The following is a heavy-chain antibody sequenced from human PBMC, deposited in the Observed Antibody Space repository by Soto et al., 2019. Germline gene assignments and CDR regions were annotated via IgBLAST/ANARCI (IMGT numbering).Heavy chain of an antibody. CDR2: IFSNDEK. D-gene: IGHD3-22*01. J-gene: IGHJ6*02. Sequence: SGPTLVNPTYPLTLTCPVSGFSLSNARMGVSWIRQPPGKALEWLAHIFSNDEKSYSTSLKSRLTISKDTSKSQVVLTMTNMDPVDTATYYCARIDLLYYYDSSGRNYYYYYGMDVWGQGTTVTVSS. CDR3: ARIDLLYYYDSSGRNYYYYYGMDV. CDR1: GFSLSNARMG. V-gene: IGHV2-26*01.